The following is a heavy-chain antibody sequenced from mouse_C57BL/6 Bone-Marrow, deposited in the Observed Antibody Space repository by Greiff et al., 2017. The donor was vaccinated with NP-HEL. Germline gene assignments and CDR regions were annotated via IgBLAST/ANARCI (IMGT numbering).Heavy chain of an antibody. J-gene: IGHJ1*03. V-gene: IGHV1-15*01. CDR1: GYTFTDYE. CDR3: TRYPFYYDKGDV. Sequence: QVQLQQSGAELVRPGASVTLSCKASGYTFTDYEMHWVKQTPVHGLEWIGAIDPVTGGTAYNQKFKGKAILTADKSSSTAYMELRSLTSEDSAVYYCTRYPFYYDKGDVWGTGTTVTVSS. CDR2: IDPVTGGT. D-gene: IGHD2-4*01.